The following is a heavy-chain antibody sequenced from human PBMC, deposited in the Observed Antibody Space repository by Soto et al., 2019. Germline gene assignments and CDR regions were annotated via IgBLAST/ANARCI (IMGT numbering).Heavy chain of an antibody. D-gene: IGHD2-15*01. Sequence: QVQLQQWGAGLLKPSETLSLTCAVYGGSFSGYYWSWIRQPPGKGLEWVGEINHSGSTNYKPSLKSRVTISVDTSKNQFSLKLSSVTAADTAVYYCARGDDIVVVVPTKRWFDPWGQGTLVTVSS. J-gene: IGHJ5*02. CDR1: GGSFSGYY. V-gene: IGHV4-34*01. CDR3: ARGDDIVVVVPTKRWFDP. CDR2: INHSGST.